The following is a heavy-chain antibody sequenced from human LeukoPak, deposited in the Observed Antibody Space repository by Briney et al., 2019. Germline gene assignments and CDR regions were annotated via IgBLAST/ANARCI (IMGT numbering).Heavy chain of an antibody. J-gene: IGHJ4*02. CDR3: ARGKQNAVDY. CDR1: SGSISGSYY. CDR2: IYASGGT. V-gene: IGHV4-4*07. Sequence: SETLSLTCTVSSGSISGSYYWYWIRQPAGRGLEWIGRIYASGGTNYDPSLKSRVTISVDKSNNQFSLMVTSVTAADTAVYYYARGKQNAVDYWGQGILVTVSS. D-gene: IGHD1-1*01.